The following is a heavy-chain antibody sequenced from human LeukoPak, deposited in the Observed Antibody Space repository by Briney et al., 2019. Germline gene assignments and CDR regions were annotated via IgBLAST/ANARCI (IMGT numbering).Heavy chain of an antibody. CDR1: GFTVSSNY. CDR3: AGDGGGYYASDEQFDY. Sequence: GGSLRLSCAASGFTVSSNYMSWVRQAPGKGLEWVSVIYSGGSTYYADSVKGRFTISRDNAKNTLYLQMNSLRAEDTAVYYCAGDGGGYYASDEQFDYWGQGTLVTVSS. V-gene: IGHV3-53*01. CDR2: IYSGGST. J-gene: IGHJ4*02. D-gene: IGHD3-10*01.